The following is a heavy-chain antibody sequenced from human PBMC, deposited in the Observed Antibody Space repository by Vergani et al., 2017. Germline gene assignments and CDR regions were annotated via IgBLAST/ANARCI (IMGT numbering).Heavy chain of an antibody. D-gene: IGHD3-16*02. J-gene: IGHJ6*02. Sequence: QVQLQQWGAGLLKPSETLSLTCAVYGESFSAYYWSWIRQPPGKGLEWSGEINHTGSTNNNPSLKSRVTISVDTSKNQLSLKLISVTAADTAVYYCTRGVIALPHNYYYGMYVWGQGTTVTVSS. CDR1: GESFSAYY. CDR2: INHTGST. CDR3: TRGVIALPHNYYYGMYV. V-gene: IGHV4-34*01.